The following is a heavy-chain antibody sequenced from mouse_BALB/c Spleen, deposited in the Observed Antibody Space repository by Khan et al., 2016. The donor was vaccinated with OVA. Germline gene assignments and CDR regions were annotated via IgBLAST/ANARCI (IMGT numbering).Heavy chain of an antibody. Sequence: EVELVESGGGLVQPGVSRKLSCAASGFPFSDYGMAWIRQGPGKGPEWITFISSLAYNFYYADTVTGRFTISRENAKNTLYLERNSLRYEDTAMYYCARGGTGGFAYWGQGTLVTVAA. CDR1: GFPFSDYG. J-gene: IGHJ3*01. CDR2: ISSLAYNF. CDR3: ARGGTGGFAY. D-gene: IGHD3-1*01. V-gene: IGHV5-15*02.